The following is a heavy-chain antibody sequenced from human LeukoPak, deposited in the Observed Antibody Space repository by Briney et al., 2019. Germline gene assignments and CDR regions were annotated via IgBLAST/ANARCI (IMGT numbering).Heavy chain of an antibody. V-gene: IGHV5-51*01. D-gene: IGHD2-2*02. CDR1: GYRFTNYW. CDR3: AIGAESSTHCYSCFNY. J-gene: IGHJ4*02. Sequence: GESLKISCQGSGYRFTNYWIGGVRQMPGKGLGGMGIMYAGDSDTRCSPSFQGQVTISTDTSIGTAYTPWSSLNASNTAMYSCAIGAESSTHCYSCFNYWGQGPLVPVSS. CDR2: MYAGDSDT.